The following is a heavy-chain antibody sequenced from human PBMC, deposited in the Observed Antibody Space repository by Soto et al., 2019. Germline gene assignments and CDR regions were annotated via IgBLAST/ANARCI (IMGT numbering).Heavy chain of an antibody. J-gene: IGHJ5*02. CDR1: GFTFSGYW. Sequence: TGGSLRLSCAASGFTFSGYWMHWVRQAPGKGLVWVSRINTDGTSTAYADSVKGRFAISRDNAENTLYLQMSSLRAEDTAVYYCASDELSYDSSGYSQTWGQGTLVTVSS. D-gene: IGHD3-22*01. V-gene: IGHV3-74*01. CDR3: ASDELSYDSSGYSQT. CDR2: INTDGTST.